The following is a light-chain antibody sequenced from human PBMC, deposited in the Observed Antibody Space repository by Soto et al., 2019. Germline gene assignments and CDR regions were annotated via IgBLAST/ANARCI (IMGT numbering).Light chain of an antibody. CDR1: SSNIGSNT. CDR3: AAWDDSLNSVV. Sequence: QSALTQPPSASGTPGQRVTISCSGSSSNIGSNTVNWYQQLPGTAPKRLIYSNNQRPSGVPDRFSGSKSGTSASLAISGIQSEDEADYYCAAWDDSLNSVVFGGGTKLTVL. CDR2: SNN. J-gene: IGLJ2*01. V-gene: IGLV1-44*01.